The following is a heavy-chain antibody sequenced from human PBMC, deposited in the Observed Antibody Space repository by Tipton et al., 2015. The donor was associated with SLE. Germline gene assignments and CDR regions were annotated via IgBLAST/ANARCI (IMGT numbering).Heavy chain of an antibody. V-gene: IGHV1-69*01. CDR1: GGTFNNYG. D-gene: IGHD3-16*02. J-gene: IGHJ4*02. CDR3: ARADLGELSLRK. Sequence: QSGAEVKKPGSSVKVSCKASGGTFNNYGISWVRQAPGLGLEWMGGIIPMFASSNYAQKFQGRVTITADESTSTAYMELSRLKSEDTAVYYCARADLGELSLRKWGQGTLVTVSS. CDR2: IIPMFASS.